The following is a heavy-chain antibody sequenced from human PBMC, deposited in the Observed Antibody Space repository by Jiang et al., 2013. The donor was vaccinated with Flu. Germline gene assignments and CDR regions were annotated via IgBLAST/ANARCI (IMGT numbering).Heavy chain of an antibody. D-gene: IGHD2-2*01. V-gene: IGHV1-69*06. CDR3: ARASSDCSTTSCPFGY. CDR2: IIPIFGTA. Sequence: SSVEVSCKTSGGTFSSYAISWVRQAPGQGLEWMGGIIPIFGTANYAQKFQGRVTITADKSTSTAYMELSSLRSEDTAVYYCARASSDCSTTSCPFGYWGQGTLVTVSS. J-gene: IGHJ4*02. CDR1: GGTFSSYA.